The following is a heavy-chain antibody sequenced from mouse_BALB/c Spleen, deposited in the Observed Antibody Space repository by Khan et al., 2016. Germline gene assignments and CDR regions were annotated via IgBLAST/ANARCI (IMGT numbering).Heavy chain of an antibody. CDR1: GYTFTDYA. CDR3: ARWNGDIAMGY. V-gene: IGHV1S137*01. J-gene: IGHJ4*01. Sequence: QVQLKQSGPELVRPGVSVKISCKGSGYTFTDYAMHWVKQSHAKSLEWIGVISTYYGNTNYNQKFKGKATMTVDKSSSTAYMELARLTSEDSAIYYCARWNGDIAMGYWGQGTSVTVSS. D-gene: IGHD2-13*01. CDR2: ISTYYGNT.